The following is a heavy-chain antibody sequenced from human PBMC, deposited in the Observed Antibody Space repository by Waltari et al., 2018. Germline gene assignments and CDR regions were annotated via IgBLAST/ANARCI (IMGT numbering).Heavy chain of an antibody. Sequence: QVQLLQWGAGLLKPSETLSLTCAVYGWSFSGYYWSWIRQPPGKGLEWIGEINHSGSTNYSPSLKSRVTISVDTSKNQFSRKLSSVTAADTAVYYCARLSDYYDSSGYYYGYWGQGTLVTVSS. CDR3: ARLSDYYDSSGYYYGY. J-gene: IGHJ4*02. CDR2: INHSGST. D-gene: IGHD3-22*01. V-gene: IGHV4-34*01. CDR1: GWSFSGYY.